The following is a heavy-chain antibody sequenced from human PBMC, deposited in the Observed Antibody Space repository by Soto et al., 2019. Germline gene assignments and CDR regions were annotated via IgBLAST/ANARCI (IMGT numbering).Heavy chain of an antibody. Sequence: XXSLRLSFEVSGFTVNYHYMSWLRQPPGKRLEWISVLYSDGTAFYEDSVQGRFTVSRDNTKNTLHLQMNSTRAEDTAIYYCARDWVEYGYSDYWGQGTQVTVSS. CDR2: LYSDGTA. J-gene: IGHJ4*02. CDR1: GFTVNYHY. D-gene: IGHD5-18*01. CDR3: ARDWVEYGYSDY. V-gene: IGHV3-66*01.